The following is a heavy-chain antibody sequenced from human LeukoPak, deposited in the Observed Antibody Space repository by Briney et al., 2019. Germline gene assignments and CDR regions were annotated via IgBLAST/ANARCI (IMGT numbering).Heavy chain of an antibody. Sequence: GGSLRLSCAASGFTFSSYAMHWVRQAPGKGLEWVAVISYDGSNKYYADSVKGRFTISRDNSKNTLYLQMNSLRAEDTAVYYCARDGARSSSSRSAFDIWGQGIMVTVSS. D-gene: IGHD6-6*01. CDR2: ISYDGSNK. CDR3: ARDGARSSSSRSAFDI. J-gene: IGHJ3*02. CDR1: GFTFSSYA. V-gene: IGHV3-30-3*01.